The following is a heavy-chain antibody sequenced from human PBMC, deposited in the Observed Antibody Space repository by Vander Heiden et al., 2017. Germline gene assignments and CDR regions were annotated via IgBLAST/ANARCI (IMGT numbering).Heavy chain of an antibody. V-gene: IGHV3-23*01. CDR2: SSGSGGST. CDR1: GFTFRSYA. Sequence: EVQLLESGGGLVQPVGSLRLSCAASGFTFRSYAMSCVRQAPGKGLEWVSASSGSGGSTYYEDSVKGRFAISRDNSKNTLYLQRNSLRAEDTAVYYCAGLNGVNWYFDLWGRGTLVTVSS. CDR3: AGLNGVNWYFDL. D-gene: IGHD4-17*01. J-gene: IGHJ2*01.